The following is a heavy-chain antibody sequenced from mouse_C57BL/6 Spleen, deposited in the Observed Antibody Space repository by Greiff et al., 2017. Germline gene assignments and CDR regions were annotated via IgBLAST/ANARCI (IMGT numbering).Heavy chain of an antibody. J-gene: IGHJ1*03. CDR2: IYPDSGST. D-gene: IGHD1-1*01. Sequence: VQLQQPGAELVKPGASVKMSCKASGYTFTSYWITWVKQRPGQGLEWIGVIYPDSGSTDYNEKFKSKATLTVDTSSSTAYRQLSSLTSEDSAVYYCASSTTTVVALYFEGGGTGATVTVSS. CDR3: ASSTTTVVALYFEG. CDR1: GYTFTSYW. V-gene: IGHV1-55*01.